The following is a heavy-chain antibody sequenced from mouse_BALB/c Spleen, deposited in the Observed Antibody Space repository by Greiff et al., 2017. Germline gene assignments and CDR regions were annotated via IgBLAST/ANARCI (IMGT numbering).Heavy chain of an antibody. J-gene: IGHJ3*01. CDR1: GYTFTSYW. Sequence: LQQSGAELVRPGASVKLSCKASGYTFTSYWMHWVKQRPGQGLEWIGNIYPGSGSTNYDEKFKSKATLTVDTSSSTAYMQLSSLTSEDSAVYYCTRFTSPFAYWGQGTLVTVSA. V-gene: IGHV1S22*01. CDR2: IYPGSGST. CDR3: TRFTSPFAY. D-gene: IGHD1-1*01.